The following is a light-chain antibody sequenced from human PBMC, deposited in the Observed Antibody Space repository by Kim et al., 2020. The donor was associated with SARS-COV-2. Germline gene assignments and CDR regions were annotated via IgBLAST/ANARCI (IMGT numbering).Light chain of an antibody. Sequence: GPRVISSGSGSSSNIGTNTVSWYQHLAGMAPKLLIHGDHQQPSGVPDRLSVSKSGTSASLAIGGLQSEDEAIFYCAAWDDRLGGPVFGGGTKVTVL. CDR2: GDH. CDR3: AAWDDRLGGPV. J-gene: IGLJ2*01. CDR1: SSNIGTNT. V-gene: IGLV1-44*01.